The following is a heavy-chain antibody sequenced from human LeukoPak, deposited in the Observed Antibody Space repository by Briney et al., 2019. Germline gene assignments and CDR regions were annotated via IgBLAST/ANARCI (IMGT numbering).Heavy chain of an antibody. CDR1: GFTFSSYAM. J-gene: IGHJ4*02. CDR2: IYHSGST. D-gene: IGHD3-16*01. Sequence: PGGSLRLSCAASGFTFSSYAMSWVRQPPGKGLEWIGEIYHSGSTNYNPSLKSRVTISVDKSKNQFSLKLSSVTAADTAVYYCARVGGVAAFDYWGQGTPVTVSS. CDR3: ARVGGVAAFDY. V-gene: IGHV4-4*02.